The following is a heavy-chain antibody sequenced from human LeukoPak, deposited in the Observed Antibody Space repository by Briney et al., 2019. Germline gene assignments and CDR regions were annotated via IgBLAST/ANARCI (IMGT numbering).Heavy chain of an antibody. CDR3: AREGGGSLDAFDI. D-gene: IGHD2-15*01. V-gene: IGHV4-59*01. CDR2: IYYSGST. CDR1: GGSISSYY. Sequence: SETLSLTCTVSGGSISSYYWSWIRQPPGKGLEWIGYIYYSGSTNYNPSLKSRVTISVDTSKNQFSLKLSSVTAADTAAYYCAREGGGSLDAFDIWGQGTMVTVSS. J-gene: IGHJ3*02.